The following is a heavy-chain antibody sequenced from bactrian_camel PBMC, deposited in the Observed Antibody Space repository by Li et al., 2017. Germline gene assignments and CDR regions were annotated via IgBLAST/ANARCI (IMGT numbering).Heavy chain of an antibody. CDR2: IRADGRT. CDR1: EYSAR. J-gene: IGHJ4*01. CDR3: AAHPPSDTCLNRYEYRY. V-gene: IGHV3S53*01. D-gene: IGHD4*01. Sequence: HVQLVESGGGSVQVGGSLRLSCEASEYSARMAWFRQAPGKERERLAVIRADGRTAYADSVKGRFTSSKDNAKNTLYLQMDNLKPEDGGSYYCAAHPPSDTCLNRYEYRYWGPGTQVTVS.